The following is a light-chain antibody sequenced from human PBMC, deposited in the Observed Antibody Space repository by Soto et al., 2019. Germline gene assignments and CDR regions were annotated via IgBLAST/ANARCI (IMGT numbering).Light chain of an antibody. CDR2: KNN. V-gene: IGLV1-44*01. CDR1: SSNVGYNA. J-gene: IGLJ3*02. Sequence: QSVLTQPPSASGTPGQRVTISCSGSSSNVGYNAVNWYQQLPGTAPKVVIYKNNQRPSGVSNRFSGSKSGNTASLTISGLQAEDEADYYCCSYAGSSISWVFGGGTKLTVL. CDR3: CSYAGSSISWV.